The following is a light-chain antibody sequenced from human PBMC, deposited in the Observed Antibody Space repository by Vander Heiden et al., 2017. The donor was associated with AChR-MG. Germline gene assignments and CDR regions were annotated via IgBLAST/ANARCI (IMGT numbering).Light chain of an antibody. CDR1: SSNSGSNY. CDR3: SEWDDSISGSYV. Sequence: QSVLTQPPSASGAHGQRVTISCAGSSSNSGSNYVYWYHQLPGTAPKSLIYSNNQRPSAVPDRCSCAKSGTTASPATSARRHEEEADYYCSEWDDSISGSYVFGTGTKVTVL. V-gene: IGLV1-47*02. J-gene: IGLJ1*01. CDR2: SNN.